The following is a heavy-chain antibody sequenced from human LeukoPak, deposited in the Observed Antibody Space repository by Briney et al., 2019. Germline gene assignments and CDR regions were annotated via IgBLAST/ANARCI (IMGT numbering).Heavy chain of an antibody. D-gene: IGHD2-2*01. J-gene: IGHJ4*02. CDR2: IRYDGSLK. CDR3: AKGPVVPVATYFFDY. V-gene: IGHV3-30*02. Sequence: GGSLRLSCAASGFTFSSYGMHWVRQAPGKGLEWVSFIRYDGSLKYYADSVKGRFTISRDNSKNTLYLQMNSLRAEDTAIYYCAKGPVVPVATYFFDYWGQGTLVTVSS. CDR1: GFTFSSYG.